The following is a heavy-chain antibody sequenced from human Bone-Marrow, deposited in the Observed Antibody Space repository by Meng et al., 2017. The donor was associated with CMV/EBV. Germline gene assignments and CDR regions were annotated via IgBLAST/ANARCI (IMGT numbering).Heavy chain of an antibody. CDR2: IYSDGRT. CDR1: GFTFSSYG. Sequence: GGSLRLSCETSGFTFSSYGLHWIRQAPGKGLEWVSLIYSDGRTDYADSAKGRFTVSRDNSRNMLYLHINSLRPEDTALYFCARREIRGYSEGLYAFDIWGQGTMVTVSS. V-gene: IGHV3-66*02. J-gene: IGHJ3*02. D-gene: IGHD5-12*01. CDR3: ARREIRGYSEGLYAFDI.